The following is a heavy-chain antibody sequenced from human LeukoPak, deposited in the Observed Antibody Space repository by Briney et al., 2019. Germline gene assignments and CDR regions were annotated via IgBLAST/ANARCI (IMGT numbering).Heavy chain of an antibody. CDR2: ISYSGT. Sequence: SETLSLTCTVSGRPISIRNYYWGWIRQPPGRGLEWIGSISYSGTYYNPSLKSRLTISVDTSKNHFSLNLRSVTAADTAVYYCARRTSNPVGAIDYWGQGTLVTVSS. D-gene: IGHD1-26*01. CDR3: ARRTSNPVGAIDY. CDR1: GRPISIRNYY. J-gene: IGHJ4*02. V-gene: IGHV4-39*01.